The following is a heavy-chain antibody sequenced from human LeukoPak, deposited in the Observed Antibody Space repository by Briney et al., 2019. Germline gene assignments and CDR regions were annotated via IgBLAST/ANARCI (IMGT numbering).Heavy chain of an antibody. J-gene: IGHJ4*02. Sequence: GGSLSLSCAASGCTISNYGMSWGCQAPGKGLEWVSAISGSGHNTYHADSVKGRFTISRDNCRDTLYLQTNKLKVAEKAVCVSATDKAHPSNEPTNVDYWGQGTLVTVSS. CDR2: ISGSGHNT. V-gene: IGHV3-23*01. CDR1: GCTISNYG. D-gene: IGHD4-11*01. CDR3: ATDKAHPSNEPTNVDY.